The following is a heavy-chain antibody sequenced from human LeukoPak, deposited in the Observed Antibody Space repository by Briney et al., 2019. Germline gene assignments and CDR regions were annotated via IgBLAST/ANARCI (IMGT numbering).Heavy chain of an antibody. D-gene: IGHD1-1*01. Sequence: GGSLRLSCAISGFSVGGTHMSWVRQAPGKGLEWVSAIYTGGTTYYADSVQGRFTVSRDNSKNILYLRMNNLRAEDTAVYYCARDTATTGGGLDSWGQGTLVTVSS. CDR2: IYTGGTT. CDR3: ARDTATTGGGLDS. V-gene: IGHV3-53*01. CDR1: GFSVGGTH. J-gene: IGHJ4*02.